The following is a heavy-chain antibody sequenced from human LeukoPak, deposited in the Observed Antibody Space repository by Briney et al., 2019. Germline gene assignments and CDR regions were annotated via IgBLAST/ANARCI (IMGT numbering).Heavy chain of an antibody. CDR2: ISGSGGST. CDR1: GFIFSDAW. V-gene: IGHV3-23*01. CDR3: ARSRYDVVYFDY. D-gene: IGHD3-3*01. Sequence: GGSLRLSCAASGFIFSDAWMTWVRQAPGKGLEWVSAISGSGGSTYYADSVKGRFTISRDNSKNSLYLQMNSLRAEDTAVYYCARSRYDVVYFDYWGQGTLVTVSS. J-gene: IGHJ4*02.